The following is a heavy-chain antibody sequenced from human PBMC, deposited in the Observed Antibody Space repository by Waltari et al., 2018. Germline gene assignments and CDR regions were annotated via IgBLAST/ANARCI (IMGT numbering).Heavy chain of an antibody. CDR3: EGDYYGSGSGGMDV. CDR1: GGSFSGYY. J-gene: IGHJ6*02. V-gene: IGHV4-34*01. Sequence: QVQLQQWGAGLLKPSETLSLTCAVYGGSFSGYYWSWIRQPPGKGLEWIGEINHSGSTNYNPSLKSRVTISVDTSKNQFSLKLSSVTAADTAVYYCEGDYYGSGSGGMDVWGQGTTVTVSS. CDR2: INHSGST. D-gene: IGHD3-10*01.